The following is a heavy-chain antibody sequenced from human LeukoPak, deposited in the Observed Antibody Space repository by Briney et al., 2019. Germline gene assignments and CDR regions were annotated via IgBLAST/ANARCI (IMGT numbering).Heavy chain of an antibody. V-gene: IGHV1-8*01. CDR1: GYTFTSYD. CDR3: ARGDSEIFGVVISDY. J-gene: IGHJ4*02. D-gene: IGHD3-3*01. Sequence: ASVKVSCKASGYTFTSYDINWVRQATRQGLEWMGWMNPNSGNTGYAQKFQGRVTMTRNTSISTAYMELSSLRSEDTAVYYCARGDSEIFGVVISDYWGQGTLVTVSS. CDR2: MNPNSGNT.